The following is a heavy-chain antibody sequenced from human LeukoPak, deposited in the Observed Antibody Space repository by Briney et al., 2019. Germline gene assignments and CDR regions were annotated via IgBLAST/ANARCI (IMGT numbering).Heavy chain of an antibody. CDR3: ARAVGPFDY. V-gene: IGHV3-33*01. CDR2: IWYDGSNK. CDR1: GFPFSSYG. J-gene: IGHJ4*02. Sequence: PGGPLRLSCVASGFPFSSYGMHWVRQAPGRGLEWVAVIWYDGSNKYYADSMKGRFTISRDNSKNTLYLQMNSLRAEDTGVYYCARAVGPFDYWGQGTLVTVSS. D-gene: IGHD1-26*01.